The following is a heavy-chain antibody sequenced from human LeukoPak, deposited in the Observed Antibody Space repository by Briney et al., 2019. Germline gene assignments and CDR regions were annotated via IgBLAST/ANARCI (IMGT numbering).Heavy chain of an antibody. Sequence: ASVKVSCKASGYSFTRYGISWVRQAPGQGLEWMGWISAYNGNTNYAQKLQGRVTMTTDTSTSTAYMDLRSLRSDDTAVYYCARDLKNYDFWSGHGDFDYWGQGTLVTVSS. CDR3: ARDLKNYDFWSGHGDFDY. D-gene: IGHD3-3*01. CDR1: GYSFTRYG. J-gene: IGHJ4*02. CDR2: ISAYNGNT. V-gene: IGHV1-18*01.